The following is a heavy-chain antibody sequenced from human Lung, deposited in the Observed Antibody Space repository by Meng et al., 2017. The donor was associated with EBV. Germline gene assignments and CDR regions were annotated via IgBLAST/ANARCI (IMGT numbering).Heavy chain of an antibody. J-gene: IGHJ4*02. CDR3: ARGLWYYDRGGYFDN. CDR2: IYHSGST. V-gene: IGHV4-30-2*01. D-gene: IGHD3-22*01. CDR1: GGSISSGGYS. Sequence: QRPLTESGSGLVKPSQTLSLTCAVSGGSISSGGYSWSWIRQPPGKGLEWIGYIYHSGSTYYNPSLKSRVTISVDTSKNQLSLRLSSVTAADTAVYYCARGLWYYDRGGYFDNWGRGTLVTVSS.